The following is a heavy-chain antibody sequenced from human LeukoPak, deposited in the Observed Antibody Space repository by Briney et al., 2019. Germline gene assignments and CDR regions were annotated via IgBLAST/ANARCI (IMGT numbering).Heavy chain of an antibody. D-gene: IGHD3-10*01. Sequence: GGSLRLSCAASGFTFSSYAMSWVRQAPGKGLEWVSAISGSGGSTYYADSVKGRFTISRDNSKNTLYLQMNSLRAGDTAVYYCAKVLVVWFGELLPCFDYWGQGTLVTVSS. CDR1: GFTFSSYA. CDR2: ISGSGGST. CDR3: AKVLVVWFGELLPCFDY. V-gene: IGHV3-23*01. J-gene: IGHJ4*02.